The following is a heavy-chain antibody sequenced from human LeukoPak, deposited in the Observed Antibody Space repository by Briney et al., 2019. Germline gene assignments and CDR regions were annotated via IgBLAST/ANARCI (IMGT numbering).Heavy chain of an antibody. CDR3: AREDYDSSGVDY. Sequence: GGSPRLSCAASGFTFSRFGMHWVRQAPGKGLEWVAVISYDGSDKYYADSVKGRFTISRDNSKNTLYLQMNSLRDEDTAVYYCAREDYDSSGVDYWGQGTLVTVSS. D-gene: IGHD3-22*01. CDR2: ISYDGSDK. CDR1: GFTFSRFG. V-gene: IGHV3-30*03. J-gene: IGHJ4*02.